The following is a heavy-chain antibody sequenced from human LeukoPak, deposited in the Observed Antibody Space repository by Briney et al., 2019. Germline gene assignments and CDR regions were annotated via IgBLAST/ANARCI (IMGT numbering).Heavy chain of an antibody. J-gene: IGHJ5*02. CDR2: INIDGATT. CDR3: VRGAVGTGVWFDP. D-gene: IGHD1-26*01. CDR1: GFTFSGYW. V-gene: IGHV3-74*01. Sequence: PGGSLRLSCAASGFTFSGYWMHWVRQAPGEGLEWVSRINIDGATTNYADSVKGRFTISRDNAKNTLHLQMNSLRADDTAVYYCVRGAVGTGVWFDPWGQGTLVTVSS.